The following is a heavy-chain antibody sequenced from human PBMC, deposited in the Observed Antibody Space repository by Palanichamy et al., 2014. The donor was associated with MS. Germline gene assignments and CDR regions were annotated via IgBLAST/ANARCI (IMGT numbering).Heavy chain of an antibody. D-gene: IGHD2-15*01. CDR1: GFTFSSYG. V-gene: IGHV3-30*18. J-gene: IGHJ4*02. CDR3: AKDRGYCSGGSCSRFDY. Sequence: QPGRSLRLSCAAFGFTFSSYGMHWVRQAPGKGLEWVAVISYDGSNKYYADSVKGRFTISRDNSKNTLYLQMNSLRAEDTAVYYCAKDRGYCSGGSCSRFDYWGQGTLVTVSS. CDR2: ISYDGSNK.